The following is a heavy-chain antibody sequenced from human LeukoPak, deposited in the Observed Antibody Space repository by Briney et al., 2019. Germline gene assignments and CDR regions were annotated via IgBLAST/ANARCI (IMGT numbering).Heavy chain of an antibody. CDR1: GGTFSSYA. J-gene: IGHJ4*02. V-gene: IGHV1-69*01. CDR2: IIPIFGTA. Sequence: AVKVSCKASGGTFSSYAISWVRQGPGQGLEWVGGIIPIFGTANYAQKFQGRVTITADESTSTASMELSSLRSEDTPVYYCARDSQAMGASPFDYWGQGTLVTVSS. CDR3: ARDSQAMGASPFDY. D-gene: IGHD4/OR15-4a*01.